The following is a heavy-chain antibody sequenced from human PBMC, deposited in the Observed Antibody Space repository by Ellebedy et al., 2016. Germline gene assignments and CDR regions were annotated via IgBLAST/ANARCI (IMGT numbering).Heavy chain of an antibody. CDR3: ARDGSAYWGGTFAT. CDR2: FYGGGAS. V-gene: IGHV3-53*05. Sequence: GESLKISXAVSGFSVSSNDMSWVRQAPGKGLELVSLFYGGGASYYADSVKGRFTISRDNLKDTLYLQMNSLRLEDSAVYYCARDGSAYWGGTFATWGQGTTVTVSS. D-gene: IGHD6-25*01. J-gene: IGHJ3*02. CDR1: GFSVSSND.